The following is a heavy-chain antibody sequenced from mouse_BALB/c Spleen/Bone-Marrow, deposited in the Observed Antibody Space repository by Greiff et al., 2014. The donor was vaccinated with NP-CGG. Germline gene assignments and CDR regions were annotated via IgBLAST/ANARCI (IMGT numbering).Heavy chain of an antibody. CDR3: GRHEDRLRAWFAY. CDR2: FYPGSGSI. CDR1: GYTFTEYI. V-gene: IGHV1-62-2*01. J-gene: IGHJ3*01. D-gene: IGHD3-2*02. Sequence: QVHVKQPGAELVKPGASVKLSCKASGYTFTEYIIHWVKQRPGQGLEWIGWFYPGSGSIKYNEKFKNKTTLTADKSSSTVYMELSRLTTEDSAVYFCGRHEDRLRAWFAYWGQGTLVTVSA.